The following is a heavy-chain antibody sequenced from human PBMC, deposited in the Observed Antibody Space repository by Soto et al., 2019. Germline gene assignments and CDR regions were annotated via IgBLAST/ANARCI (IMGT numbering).Heavy chain of an antibody. D-gene: IGHD6-19*01. CDR2: IYYLGNT. J-gene: IGHJ4*02. V-gene: IGHV4-39*01. Sequence: SETLSLTCTVSGGSISSGSSYWGWIRQPPGKGLEWIGSIYYLGNTYYNTSLGDQVSISVDTSKKQFSLKLKSVTATDRVFYYCARTRTVAGKYYYFNYWGKGPLVTVS. CDR1: GGSISSGSSY. CDR3: ARTRTVAGKYYYFNY.